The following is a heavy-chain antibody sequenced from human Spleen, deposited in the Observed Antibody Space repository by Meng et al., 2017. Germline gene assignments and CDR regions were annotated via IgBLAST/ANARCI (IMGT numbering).Heavy chain of an antibody. D-gene: IGHD3-10*01. J-gene: IGHJ4*02. CDR1: DYTFTGYG. V-gene: IGHV1-18*01. CDR3: ARGTPGRSYSDY. CDR2: LGAHDGDT. Sequence: QVYLVQSGAEVKKPGASVQVSCKSSDYTFTGYGVSWVRQAPGQGLEWMAWLGAHDGDTSHAPKFQGRVTVSADRPTATAYMELRSLRSDDTAVYYCARGTPGRSYSDYWGQGTLVTVSS.